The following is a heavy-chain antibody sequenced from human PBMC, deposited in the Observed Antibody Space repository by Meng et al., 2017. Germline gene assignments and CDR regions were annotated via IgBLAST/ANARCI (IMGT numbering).Heavy chain of an antibody. CDR2: INSNSDGGTT. CDR3: ATGAAAADH. Sequence: VQVWVSCGGLLRPGESLMLYLVASGCRVTDAWMSWVRQAPGKGLEWVGRINSNSDGGTTDYAAPEKGIFTISRDDSKNTLCLQMNSLITEDTAVYFCATGAAAADHWGQGTLVTVSS. D-gene: IGHD6-13*01. V-gene: IGHV3-15*01. J-gene: IGHJ4*02. CDR1: GCRVTDAW.